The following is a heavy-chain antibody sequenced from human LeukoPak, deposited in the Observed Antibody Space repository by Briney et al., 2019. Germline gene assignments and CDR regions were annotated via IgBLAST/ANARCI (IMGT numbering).Heavy chain of an antibody. V-gene: IGHV5-51*01. CDR3: VRQRGYYGSGPLDY. D-gene: IGHD3-10*01. CDR2: IYPGDSDT. J-gene: IGHJ4*02. Sequence: GGSLKISCKGSGYRFTSYWIGWARQLPGKGLKWMEAIYPGDSDTRYNPSFQGQVTFSAHKSISTSFLQWTSLQPSDPALFYFVRQRGYYGSGPLDYWGEGSLVTVSS. CDR1: GYRFTSYW.